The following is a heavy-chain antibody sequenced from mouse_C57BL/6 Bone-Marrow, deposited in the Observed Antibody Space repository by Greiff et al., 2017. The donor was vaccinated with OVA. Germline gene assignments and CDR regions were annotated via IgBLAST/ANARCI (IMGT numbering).Heavy chain of an antibody. CDR2: IWTGGGT. Sequence: QVKLVESGPGLVAPSQSLSITCTVSGFSLTSYAISWVRQPPGKGLEWLGVIWTGGGTNYNSALKSRLSISKDNSKSQVFLKMNSLQTDDTARYYCARNPLLGPPWYFDVWGTGTTVTVSS. D-gene: IGHD2-1*01. CDR1: GFSLTSYA. V-gene: IGHV2-9-1*01. CDR3: ARNPLLGPPWYFDV. J-gene: IGHJ1*03.